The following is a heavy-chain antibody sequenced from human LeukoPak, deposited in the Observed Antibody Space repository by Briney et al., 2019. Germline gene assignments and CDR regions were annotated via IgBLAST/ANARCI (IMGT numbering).Heavy chain of an antibody. CDR3: ASAREYYYDSSGYSYYFGY. J-gene: IGHJ4*02. Sequence: SETLSLTCTVPGGSISSGGYYWSWIRQHPGKGLEWIGYIYYSGSTYYNPSLKSRVTISVDTSKNQFSLKLSSVTAADTAVYYCASAREYYYDSSGYSYYFGYWGQGTLVTVSS. V-gene: IGHV4-31*03. CDR1: GGSISSGGYY. CDR2: IYYSGST. D-gene: IGHD3-22*01.